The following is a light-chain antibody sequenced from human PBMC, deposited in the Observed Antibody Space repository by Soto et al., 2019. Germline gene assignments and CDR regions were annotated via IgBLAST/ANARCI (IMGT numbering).Light chain of an antibody. CDR1: QSVSSN. CDR2: GAS. J-gene: IGKJ5*01. Sequence: EIVMTQSPATLSVSPGERATLSCRASQSVSSNLAWYQQKPGQAPRLLIYGASTRATGIPARFSGSGSGTEFTLTISSLQSENFAVYYCQNYNNWLITIGQGTRLE. CDR3: QNYNNWLIT. V-gene: IGKV3-15*01.